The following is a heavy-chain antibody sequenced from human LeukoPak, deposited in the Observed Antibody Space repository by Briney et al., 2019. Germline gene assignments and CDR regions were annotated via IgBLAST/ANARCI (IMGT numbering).Heavy chain of an antibody. CDR3: ARDRPHCSGGSCYSRWFDP. CDR2: INPNSGGT. V-gene: IGHV1-2*02. D-gene: IGHD2-15*01. Sequence: ASVKVSCKASGYTFTGYYMHWVRQAPGQGLEWMGWINPNSGGTNYAQKIQGRVTMTRDTSISTAYMELSRLRSDDTAVYYCARDRPHCSGGSCYSRWFDPWGQGTLVTVSS. CDR1: GYTFTGYY. J-gene: IGHJ5*02.